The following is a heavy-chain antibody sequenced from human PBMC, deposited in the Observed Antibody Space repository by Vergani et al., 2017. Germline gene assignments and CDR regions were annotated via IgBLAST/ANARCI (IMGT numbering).Heavy chain of an antibody. CDR2: IIPILGIA. D-gene: IGHD3-3*01. CDR3: ARGPGFTIVGPVGYYYGMDV. Sequence: QVQLVQSGAEVKKPGSSVKVSCKASGGTFSSYTISWVRQAPGQGLEWMGRIIPILGIANYAQKFQGRVTITADKSTSTAYMELSSLRSEDTAVYYCARGPGFTIVGPVGYYYGMDVWGQGTTVTVSS. CDR1: GGTFSSYT. V-gene: IGHV1-69*02. J-gene: IGHJ6*02.